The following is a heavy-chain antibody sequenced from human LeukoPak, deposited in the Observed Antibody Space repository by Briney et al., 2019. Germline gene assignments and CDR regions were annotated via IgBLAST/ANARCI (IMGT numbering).Heavy chain of an antibody. J-gene: IGHJ6*03. CDR3: ARLGGEQWLVPVYYYYYMDV. D-gene: IGHD6-19*01. Sequence: SETLSLTCTVSGGSISSSSYYWGWIRQPPGKGLEWIGRIYYSGSTYYNPSLKSRVTISVDTSKNQFSLKLSSVTAADTAVYYCARLGGEQWLVPVYYYYYMDVWGKGTTVTVSS. CDR2: IYYSGST. CDR1: GGSISSSSYY. V-gene: IGHV4-39*01.